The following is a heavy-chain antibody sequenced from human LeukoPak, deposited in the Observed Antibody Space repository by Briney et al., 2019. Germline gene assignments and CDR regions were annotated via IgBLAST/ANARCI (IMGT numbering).Heavy chain of an antibody. D-gene: IGHD4-17*01. CDR3: ARDSGNYGDFDY. Sequence: SETLSLTCTVSGGSISSGDYYWSWIRQPPGKGLEWIGYIYYSGSTYCNPSLKSRVTISVDTSKNQFSLKLSSVTAADTAVYYCARDSGNYGDFDYWGQGTLVTVSS. CDR1: GGSISSGDYY. V-gene: IGHV4-30-4*08. CDR2: IYYSGST. J-gene: IGHJ4*02.